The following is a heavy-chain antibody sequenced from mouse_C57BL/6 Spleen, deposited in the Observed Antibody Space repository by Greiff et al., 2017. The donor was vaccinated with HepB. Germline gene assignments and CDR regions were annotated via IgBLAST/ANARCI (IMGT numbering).Heavy chain of an antibody. D-gene: IGHD1-2*01. V-gene: IGHV1-80*01. J-gene: IGHJ2*01. CDR3: AIITTAYYFDY. CDR1: GYAFSSYW. CDR2: IYPGDGDT. Sequence: QVQLKESGAELVKPGASVKISCKASGYAFSSYWMNWVKQRPGKGLEWIGQIYPGDGDTNYNGKFKGKATLTADKSSSTAYMQLSSLTSEDSAVYFCAIITTAYYFDYWGQGTTLTVSS.